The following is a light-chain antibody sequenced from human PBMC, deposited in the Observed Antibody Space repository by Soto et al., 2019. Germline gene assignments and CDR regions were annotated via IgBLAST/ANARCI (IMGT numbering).Light chain of an antibody. Sequence: EIVMTQSPATLSVSPGERVTLSCRPSQSVRNNLDWYQQRPGQAHRLLIYVASTRATGIPGRFSGSGSGTEFTLTVSSLQSEDLAVYYCQQYNNWPRTFGQGTKVEIK. J-gene: IGKJ1*01. CDR1: QSVRNN. CDR2: VAS. V-gene: IGKV3-15*01. CDR3: QQYNNWPRT.